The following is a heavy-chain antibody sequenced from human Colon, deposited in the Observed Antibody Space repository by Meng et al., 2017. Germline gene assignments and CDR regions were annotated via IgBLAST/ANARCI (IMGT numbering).Heavy chain of an antibody. CDR3: ARGSGVNLGRGAVGSFDS. J-gene: IGHJ4*02. V-gene: IGHV3-13*01. CDR1: GFTFSSYD. CDR2: IGTEDDT. Sequence: GGSLRLSCVASGFTFSSYDMHWVRQSTGETLEWVSGIGTEDDTHYAASVEGRFTISRQDARNSLELQMNSLRAGDTAVYYCARGSGVNLGRGAVGSFDSWGQGILVTVSS. D-gene: IGHD3-10*01.